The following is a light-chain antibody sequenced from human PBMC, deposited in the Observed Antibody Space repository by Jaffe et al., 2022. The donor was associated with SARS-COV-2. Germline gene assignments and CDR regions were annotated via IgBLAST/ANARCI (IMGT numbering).Light chain of an antibody. Sequence: DIQMTQSPSSLSASVGDRVTITCRASQSISNYLNWYQQKPGKAPKLLIYAAASLQSGVPSRFSGSGSGKTFTLTISSLQPEDFATYYCQQSYSSPLTFGGGTKVEIK. V-gene: IGKV1-39*01. CDR2: AAA. CDR1: QSISNY. CDR3: QQSYSSPLT. J-gene: IGKJ4*01.